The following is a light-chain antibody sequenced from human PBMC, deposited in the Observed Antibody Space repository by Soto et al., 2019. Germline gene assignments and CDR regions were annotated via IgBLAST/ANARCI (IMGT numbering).Light chain of an antibody. CDR2: WAS. CDR3: QQWSSVPKT. V-gene: IGKV4-1*01. J-gene: IGKJ1*01. Sequence: DIVMTQSPDSLAVSLGERATINCKSSQSVLSSSNNKNYLAWYQQKPGQPPKLLIYWASTRESGVPDRFSGSGSGTDFPLTISSLQAEDVAVYYCQQWSSVPKTFGQGTKVEIK. CDR1: QSVLSSSNNKNY.